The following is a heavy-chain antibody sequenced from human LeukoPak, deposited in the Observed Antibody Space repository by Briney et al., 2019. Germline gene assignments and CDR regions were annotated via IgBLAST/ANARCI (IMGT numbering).Heavy chain of an antibody. CDR1: GFTFDDYV. Sequence: PGGALRLSWAVSGFTFDDYVVSLVRQAPGKGLGGVAGINWNGGSTGYEDSVKGRFTIYRDHAKNSLSLQMNSLRAEDTALYYCAKFPHYRHTMVRGVLDWYFDLWGRGTLVTVSS. CDR2: INWNGGST. J-gene: IGHJ2*01. D-gene: IGHD3-10*01. V-gene: IGHV3-20*04. CDR3: AKFPHYRHTMVRGVLDWYFDL.